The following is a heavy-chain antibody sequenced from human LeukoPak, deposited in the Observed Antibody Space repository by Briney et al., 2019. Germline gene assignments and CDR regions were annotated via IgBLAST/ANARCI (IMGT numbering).Heavy chain of an antibody. D-gene: IGHD2-15*01. J-gene: IGHJ4*02. Sequence: GGSLRLSCAASGFTFSDYYMSWIRQAPGKGLEWVSYISSGGSTIYYADSVKGRFTISRDNARNSLYLQMNSLRAEDTALYYCATSARTYIGSSLDYWGQGTLVTVSS. CDR2: ISSGGSTI. CDR1: GFTFSDYY. V-gene: IGHV3-11*04. CDR3: ATSARTYIGSSLDY.